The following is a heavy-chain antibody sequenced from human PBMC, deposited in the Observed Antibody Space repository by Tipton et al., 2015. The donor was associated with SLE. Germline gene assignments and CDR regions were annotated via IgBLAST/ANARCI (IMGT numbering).Heavy chain of an antibody. D-gene: IGHD3-10*01. J-gene: IGHJ4*02. CDR1: GFTFGDYA. Sequence: SLRLSCTVSGFTFGDYAMSWVRQAPGKGLEWVSSIYSGGSTHYADSVKGRFAISRHNSKNTLYLQMNSLRVEDTAVYYCARGPGAFDYWGQGTLVTISS. V-gene: IGHV3-53*04. CDR2: IYSGGST. CDR3: ARGPGAFDY.